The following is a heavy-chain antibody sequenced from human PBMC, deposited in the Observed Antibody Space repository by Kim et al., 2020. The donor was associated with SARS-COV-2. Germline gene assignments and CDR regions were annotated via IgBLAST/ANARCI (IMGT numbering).Heavy chain of an antibody. CDR2: LSATGDTT. D-gene: IGHD7-27*01. CDR3: ARGGGNWAGVREAFDI. CDR1: GFTFEYYS. V-gene: IGHV3-23*01. J-gene: IGHJ3*02. Sequence: GGSLRLSCAASGFTFEYYSMTWVRQAPGKGLEWVSNLSATGDTTYHADSVKGRFTVSRDNAKNILFLQMNDVRAEDTALYFCARGGGNWAGVREAFDIWGQGTMVAVSS.